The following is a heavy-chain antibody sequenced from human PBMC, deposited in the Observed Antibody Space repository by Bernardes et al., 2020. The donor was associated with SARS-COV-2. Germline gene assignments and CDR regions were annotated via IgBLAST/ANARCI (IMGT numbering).Heavy chain of an antibody. CDR3: ARGTAPTGDSSFYYRVGWRKFDY. J-gene: IGHJ4*02. Sequence: GGSLRLSCAASGFTFGDYAMSWFRQAPGRGLEWVGFIRGREYGGTTEDAASVKGRFSISRDDSKSIAYLQMDSLKTEDTAVYFCARGTAPTGDSSFYYRVGWRKFDYWGQGTLVSVSS. CDR1: GFTFGDYA. CDR2: IRGREYGGTT. V-gene: IGHV3-49*03. D-gene: IGHD3-22*01.